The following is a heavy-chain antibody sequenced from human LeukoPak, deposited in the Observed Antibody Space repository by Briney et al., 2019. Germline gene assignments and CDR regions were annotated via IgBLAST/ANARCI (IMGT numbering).Heavy chain of an antibody. CDR3: ARVITLLRGFILRY. J-gene: IGHJ4*02. CDR2: MNPNSGNT. CDR1: GYTFTSYD. D-gene: IGHD3-10*01. Sequence: ASVKVSCKASGYTFTSYDINWVRQATGQGLEWMGWMNPNSGNTGYAQKFQGRVTMTRNTSISTAYMELSSLRSEDTAVYYCARVITLLRGFILRYRGQGTLVTVSS. V-gene: IGHV1-8*01.